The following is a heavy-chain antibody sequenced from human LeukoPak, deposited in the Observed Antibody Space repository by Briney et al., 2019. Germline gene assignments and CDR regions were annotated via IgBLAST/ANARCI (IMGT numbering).Heavy chain of an antibody. CDR3: ARDSKVLLWFGEHDY. J-gene: IGHJ4*02. CDR1: GYTFTSYG. CDR2: ISAYNGNT. Sequence: ASVKVSCKASGYTFTSYGISWVRQAPGQGLEWMGWISAYNGNTNYAQKLQGRATMTTDTSTSTAYMELRSLRSDDTAVYYCARDSKVLLWFGEHDYWGQGTLVTVSS. D-gene: IGHD3-10*01. V-gene: IGHV1-18*01.